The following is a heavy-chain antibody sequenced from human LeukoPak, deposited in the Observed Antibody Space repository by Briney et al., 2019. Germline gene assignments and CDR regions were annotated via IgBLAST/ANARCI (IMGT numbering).Heavy chain of an antibody. V-gene: IGHV1-46*01. Sequence: GASVKVSCKASGYTFTSYYMHWVRQAPGQGLEWMGIINPSGGSTSYAQKFQGRVTMTRDMSTSTVYMELSSLRSEDTAVYYCAGATYYYDNSGYPSTYYFDYWGQGTLVTVSS. D-gene: IGHD3-22*01. J-gene: IGHJ4*02. CDR2: INPSGGST. CDR3: AGATYYYDNSGYPSTYYFDY. CDR1: GYTFTSYY.